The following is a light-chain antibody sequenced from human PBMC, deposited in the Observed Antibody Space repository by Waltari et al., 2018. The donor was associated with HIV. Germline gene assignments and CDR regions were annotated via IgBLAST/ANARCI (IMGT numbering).Light chain of an antibody. J-gene: IGLJ3*02. CDR1: RSDVGGYNY. Sequence: QSALTQPASVSGSPGQSITISCTGTRSDVGGYNYVSWYQQHPGKAPKLMIYEVSNRPSGVSNRFDGSKSGNTASLTISGLQAEDEADYYCSSYTSSSTRVFGGETKLTGL. CDR2: EVS. V-gene: IGLV2-14*01. CDR3: SSYTSSSTRV.